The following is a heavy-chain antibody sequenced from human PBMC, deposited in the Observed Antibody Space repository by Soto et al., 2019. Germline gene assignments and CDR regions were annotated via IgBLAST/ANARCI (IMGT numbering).Heavy chain of an antibody. D-gene: IGHD1-1*01. CDR3: AKLYWNPRYFDY. V-gene: IGHV3-23*01. CDR2: ITDSGGST. J-gene: IGHJ4*02. Sequence: GGSLRLSCAASGFTFTNVAMTWVRQAPGKGLEWVSTITDSGGSTDYADSVKGRFTISRDNSKSTLYLQMNNLRADDTAVYYCAKLYWNPRYFDYWGQGARVTVS. CDR1: GFTFTNVA.